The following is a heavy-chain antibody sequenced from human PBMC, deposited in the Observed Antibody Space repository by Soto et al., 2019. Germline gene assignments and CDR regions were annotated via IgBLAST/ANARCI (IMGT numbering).Heavy chain of an antibody. V-gene: IGHV5-10-1*01. J-gene: IGHJ6*02. CDR2: IDPSNSYT. CDR3: ARSDGMDV. Sequence: GESLKISCKGSGYSFSTYYITWVRQMPGKGLEWMGRIDPSNSYTNYSPSFQGHLTLSADKSINTAYLHWSSLKASDTAVYYCARSDGMDVWGRGTMVTVSS. CDR1: GYSFSTYY.